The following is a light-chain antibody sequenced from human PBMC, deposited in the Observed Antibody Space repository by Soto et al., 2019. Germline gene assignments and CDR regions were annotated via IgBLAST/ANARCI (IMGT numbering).Light chain of an antibody. CDR2: DVS. J-gene: IGLJ1*01. Sequence: QSALTQPRSVSGSPGQSVTISCTGTSSDVGGYNYVSWYQQHPGKAPKLMIYDVSKRPSGVPDRFSGSKSGNTASLTISGFQAEDEADYYSCSYEGRYTNVFGTGTKVTVL. CDR3: CSYEGRYTNV. CDR1: SSDVGGYNY. V-gene: IGLV2-11*01.